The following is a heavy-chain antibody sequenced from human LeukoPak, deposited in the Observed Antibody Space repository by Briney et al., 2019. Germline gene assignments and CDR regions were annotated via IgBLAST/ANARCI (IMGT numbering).Heavy chain of an antibody. D-gene: IGHD1-1*01. CDR1: GFTFSTYS. CDR3: ARDLVGTNPDSFDV. CDR2: ISSSRGSI. Sequence: GGSLRLSCEASGFTFSTYSMQWVRRAPGKGLEWVSYISSSRGSIWYADSVKGRFTISRDNAKSSLYLQMNSLRAEDTAVYYCARDLVGTNPDSFDVWSQGTMVTVSS. J-gene: IGHJ3*01. V-gene: IGHV3-48*04.